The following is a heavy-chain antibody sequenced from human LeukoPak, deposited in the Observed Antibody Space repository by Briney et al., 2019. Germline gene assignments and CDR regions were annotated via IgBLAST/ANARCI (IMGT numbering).Heavy chain of an antibody. Sequence: QPGGSLRLSCAASVFTVSSNYMSWVRQAPGKGLEWVSVIYSGGSTYYADSVKGRFTISRDNSKNTLYLQMTSLRAEDTAVYYCARGLAPVLAFDIWGQGTMVTVSS. J-gene: IGHJ3*02. CDR3: ARGLAPVLAFDI. CDR2: IYSGGST. V-gene: IGHV3-53*01. D-gene: IGHD2-8*01. CDR1: VFTVSSNY.